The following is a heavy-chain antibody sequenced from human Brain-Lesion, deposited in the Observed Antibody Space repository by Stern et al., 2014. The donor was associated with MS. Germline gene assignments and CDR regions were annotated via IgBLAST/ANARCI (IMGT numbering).Heavy chain of an antibody. Sequence: VQLVESGAEVKKPGASVKVSCKTSGYIFTGYYIHWVRQAPGQGLEWVAWINPNTGGTKYAQKVQGRVTMSRDTSISTAYVELSSLTSDDTAVYYCARDQRGITIFGVVTDYYYLGMDVWGQGTTVTVSS. CDR3: ARDQRGITIFGVVTDYYYLGMDV. V-gene: IGHV1-2*02. J-gene: IGHJ6*02. CDR1: GYIFTGYY. D-gene: IGHD3-3*01. CDR2: INPNTGGT.